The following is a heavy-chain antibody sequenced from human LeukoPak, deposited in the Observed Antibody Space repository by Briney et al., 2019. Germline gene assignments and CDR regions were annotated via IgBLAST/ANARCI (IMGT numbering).Heavy chain of an antibody. CDR2: ISYDGGNK. V-gene: IGHV3-30*18. Sequence: GRSLRLSCAASGFTFSDYGMHWVRQAPGKGLEWVELISYDGGNKFYADSVRDRFTISRDNSKNTLFLQMNSLRIEDTAVYYCAKVFEVRGARRPKDYWGQGTLVIVSS. D-gene: IGHD3-10*01. CDR1: GFTFSDYG. CDR3: AKVFEVRGARRPKDY. J-gene: IGHJ4*02.